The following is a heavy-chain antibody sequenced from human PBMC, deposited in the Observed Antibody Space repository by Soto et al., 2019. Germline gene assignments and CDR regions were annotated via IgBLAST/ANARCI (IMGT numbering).Heavy chain of an antibody. Sequence: GGSLRLSCTASGFTFGDYAMSWFRQAPGKGLEWVGFIRSKAYGGTTEYAASVKGRFTISRDDSKSIAYLQMNSLKTEDTAVYYCTRDLPPYYCTNGVCPLFDYWGQGTLVTVSS. CDR3: TRDLPPYYCTNGVCPLFDY. V-gene: IGHV3-49*03. D-gene: IGHD2-8*01. J-gene: IGHJ4*02. CDR1: GFTFGDYA. CDR2: IRSKAYGGTT.